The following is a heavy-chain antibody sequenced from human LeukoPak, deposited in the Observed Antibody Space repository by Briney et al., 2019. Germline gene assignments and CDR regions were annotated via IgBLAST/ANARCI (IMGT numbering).Heavy chain of an antibody. CDR2: ISSSSSYT. J-gene: IGHJ6*02. CDR1: GFTFSDYY. Sequence: KSGGSLRLSCAASGFTFSDYYMSWIRQAPGKGLEWVSYISSSSSYTNYADSVKGRFTISRDNAKNSLYLQMYSLRAEDTAVYYCARSSSITYYGMDVWGRGTTVTASS. V-gene: IGHV3-11*06. D-gene: IGHD2-2*01. CDR3: ARSSSITYYGMDV.